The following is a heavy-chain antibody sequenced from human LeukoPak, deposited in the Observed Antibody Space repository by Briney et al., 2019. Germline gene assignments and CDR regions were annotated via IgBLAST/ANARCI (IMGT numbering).Heavy chain of an antibody. Sequence: PSETLSLTCAVSGGSISSGGYSWSWIRQPPGKGLEWIGYIYHSGSTYYNPSLKSRVTISVDRSKNQFSLKLGSVTAADTAVYYCARVIQLWYFDYWGQGTLVTVFS. D-gene: IGHD5-18*01. CDR2: IYHSGST. CDR1: GGSISSGGYS. J-gene: IGHJ4*02. CDR3: ARVIQLWYFDY. V-gene: IGHV4-30-2*01.